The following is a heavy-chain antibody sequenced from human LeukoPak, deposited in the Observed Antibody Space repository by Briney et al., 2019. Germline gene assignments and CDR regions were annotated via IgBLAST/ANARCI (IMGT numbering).Heavy chain of an antibody. V-gene: IGHV4-59*11. CDR3: ARTGPISAPRTYAFDI. CDR1: GGSIRSHY. Sequence: PSETLSLTCTVSGGSIRSHYWSWIRQPPGKGLEWIGYIYYSGSTNYNPSLKSRVTISVDTSKNQFSLKLSSVTAADAAVYYCARTGPISAPRTYAFDIWGQGTMVTVSS. J-gene: IGHJ3*02. D-gene: IGHD1-14*01. CDR2: IYYSGST.